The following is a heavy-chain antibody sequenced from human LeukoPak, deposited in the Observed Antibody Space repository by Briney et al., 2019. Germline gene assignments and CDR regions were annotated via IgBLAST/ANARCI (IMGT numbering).Heavy chain of an antibody. Sequence: GGSLRLSCAASGFTFSSYAMSWVRQAPGKGLEWVSAISGSGGSTYYADPVKGRFTISRDNSKNTLYLQMKSLRAEDTAVYYCAKDQAVSTSGAFDIWGQGTMVTVSS. J-gene: IGHJ3*02. D-gene: IGHD5/OR15-5a*01. CDR2: ISGSGGST. CDR3: AKDQAVSTSGAFDI. V-gene: IGHV3-23*01. CDR1: GFTFSSYA.